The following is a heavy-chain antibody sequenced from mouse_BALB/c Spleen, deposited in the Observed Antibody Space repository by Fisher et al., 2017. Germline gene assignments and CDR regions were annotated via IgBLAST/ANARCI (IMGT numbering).Heavy chain of an antibody. Sequence: KFKGKATLTVDKSSSTAYMELARLTSEDSAIYYCARENYYGTPMDYWGQGTSVTVSS. V-gene: IGHV1S137*01. D-gene: IGHD1-1*01. J-gene: IGHJ4*01. CDR3: ARENYYGTPMDY.